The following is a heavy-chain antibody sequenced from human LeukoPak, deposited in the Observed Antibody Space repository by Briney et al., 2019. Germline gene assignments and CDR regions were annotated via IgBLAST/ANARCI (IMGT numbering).Heavy chain of an antibody. Sequence: GASVKVSCQASGYTFTGYYMHWVRQAPGQGLEWMGWINPNSGGTNYAQKFQGRGTKTRDTSFNTADMELSRLRSDDTAVYYCARSGSSSWTITALFDYWGQGTLVTVSS. CDR2: INPNSGGT. J-gene: IGHJ4*02. CDR1: GYTFTGYY. V-gene: IGHV1-2*02. CDR3: ARSGSSSWTITALFDY. D-gene: IGHD6-13*01.